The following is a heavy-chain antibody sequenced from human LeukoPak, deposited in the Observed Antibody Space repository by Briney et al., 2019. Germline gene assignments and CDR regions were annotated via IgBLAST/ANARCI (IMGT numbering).Heavy chain of an antibody. V-gene: IGHV1-2*02. CDR2: INPNSGGT. D-gene: IGHD6-19*01. CDR1: GYTFTGYY. Sequence: ASVKVSCKASGYTFTGYYMHWVRQAPGQGLEWMGWINPNSGGTNYAQKFQGRVTMTRDTSISTAYMELSRLRSDDTAVYYCARAIAVAGTSELPFDYWGQGTLVTVSS. J-gene: IGHJ4*02. CDR3: ARAIAVAGTSELPFDY.